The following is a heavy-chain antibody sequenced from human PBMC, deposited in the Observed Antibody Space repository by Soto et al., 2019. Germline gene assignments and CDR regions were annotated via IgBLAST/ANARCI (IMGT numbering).Heavy chain of an antibody. V-gene: IGHV1-2*04. Sequence: ASVKVSCKASGYTFTGYYMHCVRQAPGQGLEWMGWINPNSGGTNYAQKFQGWVTMTRDTSISTAYMELSRLRSDDTAVYYCARYLAALISWDYYGMDVWGQGTMVTVSS. CDR3: ARYLAALISWDYYGMDV. J-gene: IGHJ6*02. CDR1: GYTFTGYY. CDR2: INPNSGGT. D-gene: IGHD6-13*01.